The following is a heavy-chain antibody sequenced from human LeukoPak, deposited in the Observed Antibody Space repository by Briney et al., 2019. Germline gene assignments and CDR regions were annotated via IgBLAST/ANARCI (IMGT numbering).Heavy chain of an antibody. V-gene: IGHV4-61*01. Sequence: SETLSLTCTVSGGSVSSGSYYWSWVRQPPGKGLEWIGYVYYGGSTNYNPSLKSRVTISADASKTQLSLNLRSVTAADTAVYYCARVAGYCAGTTCYAFYFDYWGQGALVTVSS. D-gene: IGHD2-2*01. CDR2: VYYGGST. CDR1: GGSVSSGSYY. J-gene: IGHJ4*02. CDR3: ARVAGYCAGTTCYAFYFDY.